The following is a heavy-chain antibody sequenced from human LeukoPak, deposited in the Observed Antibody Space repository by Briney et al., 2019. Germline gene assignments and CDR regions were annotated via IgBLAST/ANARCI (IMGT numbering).Heavy chain of an antibody. V-gene: IGHV4-34*01. D-gene: IGHD5-24*01. Sequence: PSETLSLTCAVYGGSFSGYYWSWIRQPPGKGLEWIGEINHSGSTNYNPSLKSRVTISVDTSKRQFSLKMSSVTAADTAVYYCVRRSGRWLQFWENWYFDLWGRGTLVTVSS. CDR3: VRRSGRWLQFWENWYFDL. J-gene: IGHJ2*01. CDR2: INHSGST. CDR1: GGSFSGYY.